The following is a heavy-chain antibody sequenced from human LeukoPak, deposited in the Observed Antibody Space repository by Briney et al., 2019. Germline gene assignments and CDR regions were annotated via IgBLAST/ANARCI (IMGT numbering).Heavy chain of an antibody. CDR2: IYYSGST. Sequence: SESLSLTCTVSGGSISTYYWSWIRQRPGKGLGWIGYIYYSGSTTYTPSLTSLVTLSLDTSKNQFSLKRSALTAADTAVYYCATGYPRDFDYWGEGTLVTVSS. CDR3: ATGYPRDFDY. D-gene: IGHD6-25*01. V-gene: IGHV4-59*12. J-gene: IGHJ4*02. CDR1: GGSISTYY.